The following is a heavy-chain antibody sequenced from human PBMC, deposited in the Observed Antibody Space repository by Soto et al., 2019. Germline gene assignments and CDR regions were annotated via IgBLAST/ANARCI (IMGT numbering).Heavy chain of an antibody. V-gene: IGHV1-3*04. CDR1: GYTFNTYA. CDR2: INTDNGDT. Sequence: QVQLVQAGAEVKKPGASVKVSCKASGYTFNTYAIHWVRQAPGQSPAWMGWINTDNGDTNYSQRFQGRVTFTRDTSASTAYMDLSSLRSDDTALYYCTLTVTAEYDHWGQGPRVTVSS. CDR3: TLTVTAEYDH. J-gene: IGHJ4*02. D-gene: IGHD2-21*02.